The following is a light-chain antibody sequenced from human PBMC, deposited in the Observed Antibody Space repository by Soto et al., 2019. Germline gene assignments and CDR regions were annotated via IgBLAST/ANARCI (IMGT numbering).Light chain of an antibody. CDR3: QQYDTTPWT. CDR1: KSVLYRSNNKNY. CDR2: WAS. J-gene: IGKJ1*01. V-gene: IGKV4-1*01. Sequence: DIVMTQSPDSLAVSLGERATINCKSRKSVLYRSNNKNYLAWYQQKPGQPPRLLIYWASNGESGVPDRFSGSGSGTDLTLTISSLQADDRAFYYCQQYDTTPWTFGQGTKGEIK.